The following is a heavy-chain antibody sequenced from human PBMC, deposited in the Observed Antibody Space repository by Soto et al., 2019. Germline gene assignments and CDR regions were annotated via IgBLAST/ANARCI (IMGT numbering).Heavy chain of an antibody. V-gene: IGHV4-39*01. D-gene: IGHD1-26*01. CDR3: ATQEVGGSYVYAFDP. J-gene: IGHJ5*02. CDR2: IYYSGST. CDR1: GGSITSSSYY. Sequence: QLHLRESGPGLVKPSETLSLTCTVSGGSITSSSYYWGWIRQPPGKGLEWIGSIYYSGSTYYNPSLRSRVTISVDTSKNQSSLKLRSVTAAETAVCYCATQEVGGSYVYAFDPWGQGTLVTVSS.